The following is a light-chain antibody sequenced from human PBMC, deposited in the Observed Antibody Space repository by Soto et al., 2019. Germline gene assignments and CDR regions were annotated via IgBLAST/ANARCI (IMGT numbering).Light chain of an antibody. J-gene: IGKJ4*01. V-gene: IGKV3-11*01. CDR1: QSVSDY. CDR3: QQRVHWLT. CDR2: DVS. Sequence: EVVLTQSPASLSLSPGERATLSCRASQSVSDYLAWYQQKAGQAPRLLIYDVSNRAPGIPARFTGSGSGTDFTLTISSLEPEDSAVYYCQQRVHWLTFGGGTKVEIK.